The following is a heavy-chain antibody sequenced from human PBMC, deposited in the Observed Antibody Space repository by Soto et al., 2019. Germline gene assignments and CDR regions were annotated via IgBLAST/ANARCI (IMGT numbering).Heavy chain of an antibody. CDR2: IYYSGST. Sequence: SETLSLTCTVSGGSISSYYWSWIRKPPGKGLEWIGYIYYSGSTNYNPSLKSRVTISVDTSKNQFSLKLSSVTAADTAVYYCARIYSGSGTRYFDYWGQGTLVTVSS. J-gene: IGHJ4*02. CDR3: ARIYSGSGTRYFDY. V-gene: IGHV4-59*01. D-gene: IGHD3-10*01. CDR1: GGSISSYY.